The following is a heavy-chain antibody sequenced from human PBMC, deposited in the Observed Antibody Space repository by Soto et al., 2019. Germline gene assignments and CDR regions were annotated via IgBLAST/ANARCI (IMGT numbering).Heavy chain of an antibody. Sequence: ASVKVSCKASGYTFTSYGISWVRQAPGQGLEWMGWISAYNGNTNYAQKPQGRVTMTTDTSTSTAYMELRSLRSDDTAVYYCARDFRIAAAGRYTDYWGQGTLVTSPQ. CDR2: ISAYNGNT. CDR3: ARDFRIAAAGRYTDY. D-gene: IGHD6-13*01. V-gene: IGHV1-18*01. J-gene: IGHJ4*02. CDR1: GYTFTSYG.